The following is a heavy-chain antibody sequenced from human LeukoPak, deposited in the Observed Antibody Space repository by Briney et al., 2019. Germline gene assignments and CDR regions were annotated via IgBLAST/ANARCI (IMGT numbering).Heavy chain of an antibody. J-gene: IGHJ4*02. CDR2: IYYSGST. D-gene: IGHD6-13*01. Sequence: SETLSLTCTVSGGSISSSSYYWGWIRQPPGTGLEWIGSIYYSGSTYYNPSLKSRVTISVDTSKNQFSLKLSSVTAADTAVYYCARHPAGYFDYWGQGTLVTVSS. CDR3: ARHPAGYFDY. CDR1: GGSISSSSYY. V-gene: IGHV4-39*01.